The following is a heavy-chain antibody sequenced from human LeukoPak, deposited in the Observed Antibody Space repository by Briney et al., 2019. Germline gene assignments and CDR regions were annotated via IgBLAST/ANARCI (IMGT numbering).Heavy chain of an antibody. CDR2: ISYYESNK. V-gene: IGHV3-30-3*01. CDR1: GFTFSSYA. CDR3: ARDRMETVTTFYYYYGMDV. D-gene: IGHD4-17*01. Sequence: GGSLTLSCAASGFTFSSYAKPWVRHAPDKGMELVAVISYYESNKYYADSVKGRFTISRDNSKNRLYLQMNSLRAGDTAVYYCARDRMETVTTFYYYYGMDVWGQGTTVTV. J-gene: IGHJ6*02.